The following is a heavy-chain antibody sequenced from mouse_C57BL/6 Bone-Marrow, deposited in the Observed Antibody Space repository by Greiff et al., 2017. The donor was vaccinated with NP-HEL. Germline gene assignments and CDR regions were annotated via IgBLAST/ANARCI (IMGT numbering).Heavy chain of an antibody. J-gene: IGHJ2*01. CDR1: GFTFSSYT. D-gene: IGHD1-1*01. Sequence: EVQGVESGGGLVKPGGSLKLSCAASGFTFSSYTMSWVRQTPENRLEWVATISGGGGNTYYPDSVKGRFTISRDNAKNTVYLQMSSLRSEDTAWYYCARHYYGSSYSFDYWGQGTTLTVSS. V-gene: IGHV5-9*01. CDR3: ARHYYGSSYSFDY. CDR2: ISGGGGNT.